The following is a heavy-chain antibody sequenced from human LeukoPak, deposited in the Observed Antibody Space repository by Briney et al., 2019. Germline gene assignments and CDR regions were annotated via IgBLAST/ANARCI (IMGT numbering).Heavy chain of an antibody. V-gene: IGHV3-23*01. CDR2: ISGSGGST. J-gene: IGHJ3*02. D-gene: IGHD6-19*01. CDR3: AKDPRVAAFSDAFDI. Sequence: PGGSLRLSCAASGFTFSSYAMSWVRQAPGEGLEWVSAISGSGGSTYYADSVKGRFTISRDNSKNTLYLQMDSLRAEDTAVYYCAKDPRVAAFSDAFDIWGQGTMVTVSS. CDR1: GFTFSSYA.